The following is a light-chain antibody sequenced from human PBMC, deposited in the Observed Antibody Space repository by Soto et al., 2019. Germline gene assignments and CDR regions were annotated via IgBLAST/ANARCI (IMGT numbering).Light chain of an antibody. CDR3: QQYNSYSWT. Sequence: GDRVTITCRASQSITIWLAWYQQKPGKAPKLLIFDASSLESGVPSRFSGSGSGTEFTLTISSLQPDDFATYYCQQYNSYSWTCGQGTKVEIK. V-gene: IGKV1-5*01. CDR2: DAS. CDR1: QSITIW. J-gene: IGKJ1*01.